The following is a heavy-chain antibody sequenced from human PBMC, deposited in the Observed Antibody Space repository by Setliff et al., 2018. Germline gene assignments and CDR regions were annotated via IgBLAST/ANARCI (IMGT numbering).Heavy chain of an antibody. V-gene: IGHV3-23*03. Sequence: GGSLRLSCAASGFTFRSNAMSWVRQAPAKGLEWVSVIYTGESTTYYADSVKGRFTVSRDNTKNTLYLQMNDLRAEDTAIYYCAKSPVRFGIDVVIPSYFDSWGPGTLVTVSS. CDR2: IYTGESTT. CDR1: GFTFRSNA. CDR3: AKSPVRFGIDVVIPSYFDS. D-gene: IGHD3-16*02. J-gene: IGHJ4*02.